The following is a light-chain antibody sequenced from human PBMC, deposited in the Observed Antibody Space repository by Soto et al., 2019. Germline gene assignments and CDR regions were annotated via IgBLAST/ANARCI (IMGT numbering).Light chain of an antibody. V-gene: IGKV1-27*01. Sequence: DIQMTQSPSSLSASVGDRVTITCRASQGISNSLAWYQQQPGKIPKLLIYSASTLQPGVPSRFTGSGFGTDFTLTISSLQPEDVATYYCQKYDSTPLTFGGGTKVEIK. J-gene: IGKJ4*01. CDR3: QKYDSTPLT. CDR2: SAS. CDR1: QGISNS.